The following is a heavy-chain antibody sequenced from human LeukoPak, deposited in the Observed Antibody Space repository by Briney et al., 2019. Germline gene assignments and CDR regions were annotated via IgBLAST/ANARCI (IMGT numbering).Heavy chain of an antibody. Sequence: PSETLSLTCTVSGGSVSSGGYYWSWIRQHPGKGLEWIGYIYYSGSTYYNPSLKSRVTISVDTSKNQFSLKLSSVTAADTAVYYCARESSSSGHYYYYYMDVWGKGTTVTVSS. CDR1: GGSVSSGGYY. D-gene: IGHD6-6*01. CDR3: ARESSSSGHYYYYYMDV. J-gene: IGHJ6*03. V-gene: IGHV4-31*03. CDR2: IYYSGST.